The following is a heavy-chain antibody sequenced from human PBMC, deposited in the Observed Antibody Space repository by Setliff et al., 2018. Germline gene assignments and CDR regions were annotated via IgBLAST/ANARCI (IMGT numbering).Heavy chain of an antibody. CDR3: ATNPYQLLNFDY. V-gene: IGHV4-59*10. CDR2: IYTSGST. D-gene: IGHD2-2*01. J-gene: IGHJ4*02. CDR1: GGSISDYY. Sequence: SETLSLTCGGYGGSISDYYWSWIRQPAGKGLEWIGHIYTSGSTNYNPSLKSRVTISVDTSKNQFSLKLSSVTAADTAVYYCATNPYQLLNFDYWGQGTLVTVSS.